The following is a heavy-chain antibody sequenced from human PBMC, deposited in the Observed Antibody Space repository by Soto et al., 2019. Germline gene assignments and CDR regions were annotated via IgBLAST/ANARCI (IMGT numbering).Heavy chain of an antibody. CDR3: VKVRLSHSFSARGV. V-gene: IGHV1-18*03. D-gene: IGHD3-10*01. CDR1: GYTFTRNG. CDR2: ISPNSGNI. Sequence: QVHLVQSGAEVKKPGASVNVSCKTSGYTFTRNGISWVRQAPGQGLEWMGWISPNSGNIKYAQKLQARVIMTADTPASTSYTELRTLRPDDMAVYYCVKVRLSHSFSARGVWWTGNTVSV. J-gene: IGHJ6*01.